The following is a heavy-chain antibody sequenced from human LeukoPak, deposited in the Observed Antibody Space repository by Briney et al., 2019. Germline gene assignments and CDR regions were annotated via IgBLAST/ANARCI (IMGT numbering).Heavy chain of an antibody. V-gene: IGHV3-21*01. CDR2: ISSSSSYI. Sequence: GGSLRLSCAASGFTFSSYSMNWVRQAPGKGLEWVSSISSSSSYIYYADSVKGRFTISRDNAKNSLYLQMNSLRAEDTAVYYCARTPWTPIMITFGVKRSGFDCWGQGTLVTVSS. CDR3: ARTPWTPIMITFGVKRSGFDC. CDR1: GFTFSSYS. J-gene: IGHJ4*02. D-gene: IGHD3-16*01.